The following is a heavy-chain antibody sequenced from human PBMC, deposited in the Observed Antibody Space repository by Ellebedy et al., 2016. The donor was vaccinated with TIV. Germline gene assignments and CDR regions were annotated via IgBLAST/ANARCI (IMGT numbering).Heavy chain of an antibody. J-gene: IGHJ6*02. V-gene: IGHV3-23*01. D-gene: IGHD1-20*01. Sequence: GESLKISXAASGFTFSSYAMSWVRQAPGKGLEWVSAISGSGGSTYCADSVKGRFTISRDNSKNTLYLQMNSLRAEDTAVYYCAKALTGTSYYYYGMDVWGQGTTVTVSS. CDR3: AKALTGTSYYYYGMDV. CDR1: GFTFSSYA. CDR2: ISGSGGST.